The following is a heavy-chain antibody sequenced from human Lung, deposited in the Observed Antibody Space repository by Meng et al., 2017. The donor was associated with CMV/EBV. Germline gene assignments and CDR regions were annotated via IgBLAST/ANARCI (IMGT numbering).Heavy chain of an antibody. V-gene: IGHV1-2*02. CDR3: VRDLGGIHDIQYLGYY. CDR2: INPNTGVT. Sequence: ASVKVSCKASGYTFTGYYMHWVRQAPGQGLEWMGWINPNTGVTTYAQKFQGRVTLTRDTSTRTACMEVTRLNSDDTAIYYCVRDLGGIHDIQYLGYYWGQGTLVTVSS. CDR1: GYTFTGYY. D-gene: IGHD3-9*01. J-gene: IGHJ4*02.